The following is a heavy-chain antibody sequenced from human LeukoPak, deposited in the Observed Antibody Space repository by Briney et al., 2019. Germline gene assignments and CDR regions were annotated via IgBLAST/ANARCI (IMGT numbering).Heavy chain of an antibody. D-gene: IGHD5-18*01. CDR1: EFSVGSNY. V-gene: IGHV3-66*01. J-gene: IGHJ4*02. Sequence: GGSLRLSCAASEFSVGSNYMTWVRQAPGKGLEWVSLIYSGGSTYYADSVKGRFTISRDNSKNTLYLQMNSLRAEDTAVYYCATAGKYISGPGEFDYWGQGTLVTVSS. CDR2: IYSGGST. CDR3: ATAGKYISGPGEFDY.